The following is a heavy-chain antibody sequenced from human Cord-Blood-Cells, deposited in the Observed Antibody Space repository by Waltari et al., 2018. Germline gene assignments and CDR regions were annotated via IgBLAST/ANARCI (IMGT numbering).Heavy chain of an antibody. J-gene: IGHJ5*02. Sequence: EVQLVESGGGLVQPGGSLRLSCAASGFPVSSNYMSWVRQAPGKGPEWVSVIYSGGSTYYADSVKGRFTISRHNSKNTLYLQMNSLRAEDTAVYYCARAGGGKGFDPWGQGTLVTVSS. CDR2: IYSGGST. CDR1: GFPVSSNY. D-gene: IGHD2-15*01. CDR3: ARAGGGKGFDP. V-gene: IGHV3-53*04.